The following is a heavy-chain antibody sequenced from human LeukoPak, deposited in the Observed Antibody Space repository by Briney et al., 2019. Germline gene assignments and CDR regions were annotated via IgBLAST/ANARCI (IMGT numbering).Heavy chain of an antibody. V-gene: IGHV3-23*01. CDR1: GGSISSGGYY. Sequence: ETLSLTCTVSGGSISSGGYYWSWVRQAPGKGLEWVSAISGSGGSTYYADSVKGRFTISRDNSKNTLYLQMNSLRAEDTAVYYCAKQGITGYFDYWGQGTLVTVSS. D-gene: IGHD1-20*01. CDR3: AKQGITGYFDY. CDR2: ISGSGGST. J-gene: IGHJ4*02.